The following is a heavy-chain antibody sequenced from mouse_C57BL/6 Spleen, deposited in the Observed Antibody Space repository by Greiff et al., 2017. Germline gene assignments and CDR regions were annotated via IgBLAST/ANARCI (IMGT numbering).Heavy chain of an antibody. J-gene: IGHJ4*01. V-gene: IGHV1-81*01. CDR1: GYTFTSYG. D-gene: IGHD1-1*01. CDR2: IYPRSGNT. CDR3: ARCTTVVVTGTDYAMDY. Sequence: QVQLQQSGAELARPGASVKLSCKASGYTFTSYGISWVKQRTGQGLEWIGEIYPRSGNTYYNEKFKGKATLTADKSSSTAYMELRSLTSEDSAVYFCARCTTVVVTGTDYAMDYWGQGTSVTVSS.